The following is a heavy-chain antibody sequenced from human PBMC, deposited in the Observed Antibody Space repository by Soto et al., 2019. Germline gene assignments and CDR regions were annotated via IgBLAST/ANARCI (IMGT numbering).Heavy chain of an antibody. CDR3: ARDGDFWSGPKSYYYGMDV. V-gene: IGHV4-4*07. CDR2: IYTSGST. J-gene: IGHJ6*02. D-gene: IGHD3-3*01. Sequence: SETLSLTCTVSGGSISSYYWSWIRQPAGKGLEWIGRIYTSGSTNYNPSLKSRVTMSVDTSKNQFSLKLSSVTAADTAVYYCARDGDFWSGPKSYYYGMDVWGQGTTVTVSS. CDR1: GGSISSYY.